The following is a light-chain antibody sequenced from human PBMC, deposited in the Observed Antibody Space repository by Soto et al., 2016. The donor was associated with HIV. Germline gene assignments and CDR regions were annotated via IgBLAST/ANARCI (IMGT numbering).Light chain of an antibody. CDR1: SLRSYY. CDR3: NSRDSSGNQWV. J-gene: IGLJ3*02. CDR2: GKN. V-gene: IGLV3-19*01. Sequence: SSELTQDPAVSVALGQTVRITCRGDSLRSYYASWYQQKPGQAPILVMYGKNNRPSGIPDRFSGSSSGNTGSLTITGTQAEDGADYYCNSRDSSGNQWVFGGGTKLTVL.